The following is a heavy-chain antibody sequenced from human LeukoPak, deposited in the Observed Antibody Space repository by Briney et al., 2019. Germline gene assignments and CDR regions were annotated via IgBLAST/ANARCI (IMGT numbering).Heavy chain of an antibody. CDR3: ARDYSPAAFDI. D-gene: IGHD1-26*01. J-gene: IGHJ3*02. CDR2: ISYDGSNK. V-gene: IGHV3-30*03. CDR1: GFTFSSYG. Sequence: GGSLRLSCAASGFTFSSYGLHWVRQAPGKGLEWVALISYDGSNKYYADSVKGRFTISRDNSKNTLYLQMNSLRAEDTAVYYCARDYSPAAFDIWGQGTMVTVSS.